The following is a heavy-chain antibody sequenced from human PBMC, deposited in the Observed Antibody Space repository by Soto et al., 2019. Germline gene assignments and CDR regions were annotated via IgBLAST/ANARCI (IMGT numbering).Heavy chain of an antibody. CDR2: ISYGGST. CDR1: SGSISGYY. D-gene: IGHD4-17*01. Sequence: SETLSLTCTVSSGSISGYYWNWIRQPPGKGLEWIGYISYGGSTKYIPSLKSRVTISIDTSKNQFSLKLNSVTASDTAVYYCARDFPTPDRWGQGTLVTVSS. J-gene: IGHJ5*02. V-gene: IGHV4-59*01. CDR3: ARDFPTPDR.